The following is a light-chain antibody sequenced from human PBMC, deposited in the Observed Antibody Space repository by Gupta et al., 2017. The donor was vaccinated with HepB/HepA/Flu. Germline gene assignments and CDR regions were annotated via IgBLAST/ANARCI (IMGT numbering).Light chain of an antibody. CDR1: SSNIGSNT. V-gene: IGLV1-44*01. J-gene: IGLJ3*02. CDR3: AALDGIPNGWV. CDR2: NND. Sequence: QSVLPQTPSAAGTPGQRVTISCSGSSSNIGSNTVNWYQPLPGAAPKLLIYNNDQRPSGVPDRFSGSKSVTSAALAISGLQAEDEADYYCAALDGIPNGWVFGGGTKLTVL.